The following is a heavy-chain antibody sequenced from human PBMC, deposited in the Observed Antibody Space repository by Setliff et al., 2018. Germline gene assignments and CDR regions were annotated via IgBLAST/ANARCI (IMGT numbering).Heavy chain of an antibody. CDR3: ERLVRYCTQRACQRTQDADL. D-gene: IGHD2-8*01. J-gene: IGHJ5*02. CDR2: IGAYNGNT. V-gene: IGHV1-18*04. Sequence: ASVKVSCKASGYTFANSIVSWVRQAPGQGLEWMGWIGAYNGNTYIKEKFQGRVSLTTDTSTNTGYMELRNLTPDDTAVYFCERLVRYCTQRACQRTQDADLWGQGTQVTVS. CDR1: GYTFANSI.